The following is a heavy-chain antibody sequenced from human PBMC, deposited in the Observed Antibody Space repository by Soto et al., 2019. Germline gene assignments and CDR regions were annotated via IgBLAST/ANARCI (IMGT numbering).Heavy chain of an antibody. CDR3: ARVAY. J-gene: IGHJ4*02. Sequence: GGSLRLSCAASGFMFSDYAMDWVRQAPGKGLEWVSYFSRTDNTVQYADSVKGRFIISRDNVANSLYLQMHSLTAEDTAIYYCARVAYWGPGTQVTVSS. CDR1: GFMFSDYA. V-gene: IGHV3-48*03. CDR2: FSRTDNTV.